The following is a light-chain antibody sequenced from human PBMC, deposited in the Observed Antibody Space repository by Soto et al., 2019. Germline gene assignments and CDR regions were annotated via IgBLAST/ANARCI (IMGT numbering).Light chain of an antibody. CDR1: QSFSSSY. J-gene: IGKJ2*01. CDR2: DAS. Sequence: EIVLTQSPATLSLSPGERATLSCGASQSFSSSYLAWYQQKPGLAPRLLIYDASSRATGIPDRFSGSGSGTDFTLTISRLEPEDFAVYSCQQYGSSPYTFGQGTKLEIK. V-gene: IGKV3D-20*01. CDR3: QQYGSSPYT.